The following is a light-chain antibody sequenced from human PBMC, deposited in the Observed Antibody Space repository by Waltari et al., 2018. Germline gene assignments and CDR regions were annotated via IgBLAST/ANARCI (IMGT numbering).Light chain of an antibody. CDR3: QQYNTYST. V-gene: IGKV1-5*03. CDR1: QSSSNW. J-gene: IGKJ2*01. CDR2: KAS. Sequence: DIQMTQSPPTLSASVGDRVTITCRPRQSSSNWLACYQQKPGTAPNLLIYKASTLGSGVPSRVSGSGSGTEFTLTISILQPDDLGTYYCQQYNTYSTFGQGTKLEIK.